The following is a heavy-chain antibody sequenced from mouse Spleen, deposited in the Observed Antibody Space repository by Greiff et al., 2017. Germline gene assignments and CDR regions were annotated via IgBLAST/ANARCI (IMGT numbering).Heavy chain of an antibody. J-gene: IGHJ2*01. V-gene: IGHV1S137*01. Sequence: VHLVESGAELVRPGVSVKISCKGSGYTFTDYAMHWVKQSHAKSLEWIGVISTYYGDASYNQKFKGKATMTVDKSSSTAYMELARLTSEDSAIYYCARDGNSYYFDYWGQGTTLTVSS. CDR2: ISTYYGDA. D-gene: IGHD2-1*01. CDR1: GYTFTDYA. CDR3: ARDGNSYYFDY.